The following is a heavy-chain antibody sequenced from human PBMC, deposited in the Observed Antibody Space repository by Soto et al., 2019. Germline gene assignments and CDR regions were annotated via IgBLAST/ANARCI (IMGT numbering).Heavy chain of an antibody. CDR2: IHYSGST. Sequence: PSETLSLTCTVSGGSISSYYWNWIRQPPGKGLEWIGYIHYSGSTKYNPSLKSRVTISVDKSKNQFSLKLRSVTAADTAVYYCARSWLDILTGYYAWYFDLWGRGTLVTVSS. D-gene: IGHD3-9*01. CDR3: ARSWLDILTGYYAWYFDL. V-gene: IGHV4-59*12. CDR1: GGSISSYY. J-gene: IGHJ2*01.